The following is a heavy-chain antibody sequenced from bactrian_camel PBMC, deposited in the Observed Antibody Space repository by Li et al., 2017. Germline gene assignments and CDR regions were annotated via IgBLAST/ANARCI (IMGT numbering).Heavy chain of an antibody. CDR3: AADPSRELWVGYPPYKY. D-gene: IGHD5*01. J-gene: IGHJ4*01. Sequence: DVQLVESGGGSVQAGGSLTLSCSDSSGTASDYCMSWVRQAPGKGLEWVSAIESGPGRTYYADSVKGRFTISRDNAKNTLYLQVNSLKTEDTAVYYCAADPSRELWVGYPPYKYWGQGTQVTVS. CDR1: SGTASDYC. CDR2: IESGPGRT. V-gene: IGHV3S40*01.